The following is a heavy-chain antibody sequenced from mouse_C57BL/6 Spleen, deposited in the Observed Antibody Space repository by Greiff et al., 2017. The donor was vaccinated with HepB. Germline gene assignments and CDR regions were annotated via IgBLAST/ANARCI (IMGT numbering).Heavy chain of an antibody. CDR3: ARDSGYYFDY. CDR1: GYSITSGYY. Sequence: ESGPGLVKPSKSLSLTCSVTGYSITSGYYWNWIRQFPGNKLEWMGYISYDGSNNYNPSLKNRISITRDTSKNQFFLKLNSVTTEDTATYYCARDSGYYFDYWGQGTTLTVSS. V-gene: IGHV3-6*01. D-gene: IGHD3-2*02. J-gene: IGHJ2*01. CDR2: ISYDGSN.